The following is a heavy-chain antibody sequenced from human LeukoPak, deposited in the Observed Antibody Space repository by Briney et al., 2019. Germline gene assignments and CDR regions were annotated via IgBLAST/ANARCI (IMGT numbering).Heavy chain of an antibody. CDR1: GGSINSYY. J-gene: IGHJ4*02. V-gene: IGHV4-59*01. CDR2: IYYSGST. CDR3: AREGGYGTNDY. D-gene: IGHD5-12*01. Sequence: SETLSLTCTVSGGSINSYYWSWIRQPPGKGLEWIGYIYYSGSTNYNPSLKSRVTISVDTSKNQFSLKLSSVTAADTAVYYCAREGGYGTNDYWGQGTLVTVSS.